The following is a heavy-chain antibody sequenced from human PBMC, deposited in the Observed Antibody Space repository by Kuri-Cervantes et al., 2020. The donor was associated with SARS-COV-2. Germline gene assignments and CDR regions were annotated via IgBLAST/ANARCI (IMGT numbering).Heavy chain of an antibody. CDR3: ARVGYCSGGSCYSVDY. V-gene: IGHV4-61*01. CDR1: GGSVSSGSYY. Sequence: SETLSLTCTVSGGSVSSGSYYWSWIRQPPGKGLEWIGYIYYSGSTNYNPSLKSRVTISVDTSKNQFSLKLSSVTAADTAVYYCARVGYCSGGSCYSVDYWGQGTLVTVSS. D-gene: IGHD2-15*01. J-gene: IGHJ4*02. CDR2: IYYSGST.